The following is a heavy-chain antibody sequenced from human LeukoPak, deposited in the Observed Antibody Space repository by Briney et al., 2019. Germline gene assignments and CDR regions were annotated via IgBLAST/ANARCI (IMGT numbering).Heavy chain of an antibody. V-gene: IGHV4-34*01. J-gene: IGHJ4*02. CDR3: ARLTSGGHYFDY. CDR1: GGSFSGYY. Sequence: PSETLSLTCAAYGGSFSGYYWSWIRQPPGKGLEWIGEINHSGSTNYNPSLKSRVTISVDTSKNQFSLKLSSVTAADTAVYYCARLTSGGHYFDYWGQGTLVTVSS. D-gene: IGHD3-16*01. CDR2: INHSGST.